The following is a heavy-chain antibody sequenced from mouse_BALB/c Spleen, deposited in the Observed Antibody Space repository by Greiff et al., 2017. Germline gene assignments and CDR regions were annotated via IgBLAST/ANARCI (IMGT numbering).Heavy chain of an antibody. V-gene: IGHV3-2*02. CDR2: ISYSGST. D-gene: IGHD1-1*01. J-gene: IGHJ2*01. Sequence: EVQLQQSGPGLVKPSQSLSLTCTVTGYSITSDYAWNWIRQFPGNKLEWMGYISYSGSTSYNPSLKSRISITRDTSKNQFFLQLNSVTTEDTATYYCARKGGSSYGIDYWGQGTTLTVSS. CDR1: GYSITSDYA. CDR3: ARKGGSSYGIDY.